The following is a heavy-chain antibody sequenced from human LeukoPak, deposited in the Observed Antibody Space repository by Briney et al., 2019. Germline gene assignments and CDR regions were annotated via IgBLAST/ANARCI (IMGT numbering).Heavy chain of an antibody. CDR2: IYYSGST. D-gene: IGHD6-13*01. Sequence: PSETLSLTCVVSGDSISGGGYSWSWIRQPPGKGLEWIGYIYYSGSTNYNPSLKSRVTISVDTSKNQFSLKLSSVTAADTAVYYCASYSSSWYMAYFQHWGQGTLVTVSS. V-gene: IGHV4-61*08. CDR1: GDSISGGGYS. CDR3: ASYSSSWYMAYFQH. J-gene: IGHJ1*01.